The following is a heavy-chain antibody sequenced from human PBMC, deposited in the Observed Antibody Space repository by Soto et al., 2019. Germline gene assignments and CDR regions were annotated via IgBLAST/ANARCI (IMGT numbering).Heavy chain of an antibody. CDR1: GGSISSGGYY. J-gene: IGHJ4*02. CDR2: IYYSGST. D-gene: IGHD4-4*01. V-gene: IGHV4-31*02. CDR3: ETGLGNYEENFDY. Sequence: SETLSLTCTVSGGSISSGGYYWSWIRQHPGKGLEWIGYIYYSGSTYYNPSLKSRVTISVDTSKNQFSLKLSSVTAADTAVYYCETGLGNYEENFDYWGQGTLVTVSS.